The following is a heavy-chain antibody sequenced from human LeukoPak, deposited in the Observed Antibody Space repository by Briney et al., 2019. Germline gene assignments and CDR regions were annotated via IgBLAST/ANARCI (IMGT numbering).Heavy chain of an antibody. CDR2: IYYTGST. D-gene: IGHD2-21*02. V-gene: IGHV4-59*08. J-gene: IGHJ4*02. Sequence: PSETLSLTCTVSGGSISTYYWSWIRQPPGKGLEWIGYIYYTGSTYYNPSLKSRVTISVDTSKNQFSLKLSSVTAADTAVYYCARVLAYRGGDWFDYWGQGTLVTVSS. CDR3: ARVLAYRGGDWFDY. CDR1: GGSISTYY.